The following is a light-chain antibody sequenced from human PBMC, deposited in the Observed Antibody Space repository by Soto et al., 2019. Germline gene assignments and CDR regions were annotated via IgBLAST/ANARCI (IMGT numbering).Light chain of an antibody. CDR3: QQRSQWPPMT. J-gene: IGKJ5*01. CDR2: GAS. V-gene: IGKV3-11*01. CDR1: QSVSSN. Sequence: EIVMTQSPATLCVSPGESHTLSCRASQSVSSNLAWYQQKPGQAPRLLIYGASSRATGIPDRFSGSGSGTDFSLTISSLEPEEVAVYYCQQRSQWPPMTFGQGTRLEIK.